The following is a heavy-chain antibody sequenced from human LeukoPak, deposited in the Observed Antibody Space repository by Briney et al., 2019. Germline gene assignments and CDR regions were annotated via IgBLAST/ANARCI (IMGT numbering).Heavy chain of an antibody. J-gene: IGHJ4*02. CDR3: ATEPYYYDSSGYYKGN. Sequence: ASVKVSCKASGGTFSSYAISWVRQAPGQGLEWMGGIIPTFGTANYAQKFQGRVTITADESTSTAYMELSSLRSEDTAVYYCATEPYYYDSSGYYKGNWGQGTLVTVSS. CDR2: IIPTFGTA. D-gene: IGHD3-22*01. V-gene: IGHV1-69*13. CDR1: GGTFSSYA.